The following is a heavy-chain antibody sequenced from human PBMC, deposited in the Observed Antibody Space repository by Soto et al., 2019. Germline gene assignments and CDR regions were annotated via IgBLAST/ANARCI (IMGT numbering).Heavy chain of an antibody. CDR1: GGSISSYY. J-gene: IGHJ5*02. CDR3: ASLTVTTKWFDP. V-gene: IGHV4-59*12. D-gene: IGHD4-17*01. Sequence: SSETLSLTCTVSGGSISSYYWSWIRQPPGKGLEWIGYIYYSGSTNYNPSLKSRVTISVDTSKNQFSLKLSSVTAADTAVYYCASLTVTTKWFDPWGQGTLVTVSS. CDR2: IYYSGST.